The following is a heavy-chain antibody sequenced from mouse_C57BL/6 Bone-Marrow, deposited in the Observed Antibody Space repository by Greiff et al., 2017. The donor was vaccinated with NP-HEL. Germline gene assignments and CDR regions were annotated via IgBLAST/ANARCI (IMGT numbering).Heavy chain of an antibody. CDR1: GFTFSSYA. CDR2: ISDGGSYT. D-gene: IGHD1-1*02. Sequence: EVQLVESGGGLVKPGGSLKLSCAASGFTFSSYAMSWVRQTPEKRLEWVATISDGGSYTYYPDNVKGRLTISRDNAKNNLYLQMSHLKSEDTAMYYCARGGGRGYFDYWGQGTTLTVSS. V-gene: IGHV5-4*01. CDR3: ARGGGRGYFDY. J-gene: IGHJ2*01.